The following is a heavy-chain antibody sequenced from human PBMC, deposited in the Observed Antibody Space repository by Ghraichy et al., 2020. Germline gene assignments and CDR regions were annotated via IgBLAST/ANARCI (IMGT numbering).Heavy chain of an antibody. V-gene: IGHV3-30*03. CDR3: ARRGTGNDIAV. D-gene: IGHD3/OR15-3a*01. CDR2: ISSDGSYN. Sequence: GGSLRLSCAASGFPFSNSGMHWVRQAPGKGLEWVSIISSDGSYNSYADSVKGRFTISRDNSKNTLYLQMNSLRTEDTAVYYCARRGTGNDIAVWGRGTTVTVSS. CDR1: GFPFSNSG. J-gene: IGHJ6*02.